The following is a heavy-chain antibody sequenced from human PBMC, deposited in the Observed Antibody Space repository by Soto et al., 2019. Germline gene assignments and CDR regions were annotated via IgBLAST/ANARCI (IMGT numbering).Heavy chain of an antibody. CDR3: AASIFYYGTDV. CDR2: IYPGDSDT. CDR1: GYTFTNYW. Sequence: GESLKISCLGSGYTFTNYWIGWVRQMPGKGLEWMGIIYPGDSDTKYNPSFQGQVTISADKSITTTYLQWSSLKASDTAIYYCAASIFYYGTDVRGQGTKVTVSS. J-gene: IGHJ6*02. V-gene: IGHV5-51*01.